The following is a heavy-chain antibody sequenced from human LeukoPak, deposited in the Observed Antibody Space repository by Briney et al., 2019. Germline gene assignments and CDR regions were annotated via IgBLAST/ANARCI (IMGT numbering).Heavy chain of an antibody. CDR2: ISSSSSYI. Sequence: GGSLRLSCAASGFTFSSYSMNWVRQAPGEGLEWVSSISSSSSYIYYADSVKGRSTISRDNAKNSLYLQMNSLRAEDTAVYYCARDLAAAGTRSDYWGQGTLVTVSS. D-gene: IGHD6-13*01. CDR1: GFTFSSYS. CDR3: ARDLAAAGTRSDY. J-gene: IGHJ4*02. V-gene: IGHV3-21*01.